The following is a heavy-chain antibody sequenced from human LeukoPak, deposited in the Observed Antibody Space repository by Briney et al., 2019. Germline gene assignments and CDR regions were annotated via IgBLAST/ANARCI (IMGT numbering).Heavy chain of an antibody. D-gene: IGHD3-3*02. J-gene: IGHJ2*01. CDR3: ARVGDHFHWNLDH. CDR1: GFTVSTKY. V-gene: IGHV3-53*01. CDR2: IYSGATT. Sequence: GGSLRLSCAASGFTVSTKYMNWVRQAPGKGLEWVSIIYSGATTYYADSVKGRFTISRDTSKNTLSLQMNSLRAEDTAVYFCARVGDHFHWNLDHWGRG.